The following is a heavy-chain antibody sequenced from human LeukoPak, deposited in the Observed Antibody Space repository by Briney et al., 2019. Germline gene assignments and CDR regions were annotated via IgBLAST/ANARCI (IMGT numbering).Heavy chain of an antibody. Sequence: QPGGSLRLSCAAPGFSFSSHAMTWVRQAPGKGLEWVSAISISGDRTYYAHSVKGRFTIPRDNSKNTVYLQMNSLRAEDTAVYYCANEIRPNDYWGQGTLVTVSS. CDR1: GFSFSSHA. CDR2: ISISGDRT. J-gene: IGHJ4*02. V-gene: IGHV3-23*01. CDR3: ANEIRPNDY. D-gene: IGHD4-17*01.